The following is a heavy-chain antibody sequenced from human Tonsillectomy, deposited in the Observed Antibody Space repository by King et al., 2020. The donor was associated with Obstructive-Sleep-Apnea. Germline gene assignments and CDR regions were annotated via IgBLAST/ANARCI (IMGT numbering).Heavy chain of an antibody. CDR3: SKDLYYVSIDGGMDV. Sequence: VQLVESGGGVVQPGRSLRLSCAASGFTFSSYGLHWVRQAPGKGLEWVAVISYDGSNKYYADSVKGRFTISRDNSKNTLYLQMNSLRAEDTAVYYCSKDLYYVSIDGGMDVWGQGTTVTVSS. D-gene: IGHD3-10*02. CDR2: ISYDGSNK. J-gene: IGHJ6*02. CDR1: GFTFSSYG. V-gene: IGHV3-30*18.